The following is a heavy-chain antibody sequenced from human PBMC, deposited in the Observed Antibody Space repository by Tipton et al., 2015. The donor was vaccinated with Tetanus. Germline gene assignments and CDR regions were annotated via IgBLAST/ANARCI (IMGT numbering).Heavy chain of an antibody. CDR2: IFYTGSS. J-gene: IGHJ4*02. V-gene: IGHV4-39*01. CDR1: GVSMRSSTYF. CDR3: ARHLTYTYTSRYFDY. D-gene: IGHD5-18*01. Sequence: TLSLTCAVSGVSMRSSTYFWGWIRQPPGKGLEWIGHIFYTGSSHYNPSFESRVTISLDTSKNRFSLKLTSVTAADAAVYYCARHLTYTYTSRYFDYWGLGTLVTVSS.